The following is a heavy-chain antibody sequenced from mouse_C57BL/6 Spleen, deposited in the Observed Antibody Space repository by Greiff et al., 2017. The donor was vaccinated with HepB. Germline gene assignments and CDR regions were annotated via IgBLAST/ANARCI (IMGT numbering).Heavy chain of an antibody. CDR3: ARADGNYVNWYFDV. CDR1: GYTFTSYW. Sequence: VQLQQPGAELVRPGSSVKLSCKASGYTFTSYWMDWVKQRPGQGLEWIGNIYPSDSETHYNQKFKDKATLTVDKSSSTAYMQLSSLTSEDSAVYYCARADGNYVNWYFDVWGTGTTVTVSS. D-gene: IGHD2-1*01. V-gene: IGHV1-61*01. CDR2: IYPSDSET. J-gene: IGHJ1*03.